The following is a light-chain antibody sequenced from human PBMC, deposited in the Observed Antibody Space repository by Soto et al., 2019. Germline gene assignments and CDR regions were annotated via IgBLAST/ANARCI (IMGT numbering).Light chain of an antibody. CDR2: EAA. CDR1: SNDIGANDY. J-gene: IGLJ2*01. V-gene: IGLV2-14*01. CDR3: TSYTSTSTLV. Sequence: QSALTQPASVSGSPGQSITISCTGTSNDIGANDYVSWYQHHPGQAPKILIYEAANRPSGVSHRFSGSKSGNTASLTIFGLRAEDEADYFCTSYTSTSTLVFGGGTKLTVL.